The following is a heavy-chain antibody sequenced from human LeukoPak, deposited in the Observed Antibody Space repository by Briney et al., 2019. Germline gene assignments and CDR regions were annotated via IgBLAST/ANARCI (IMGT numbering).Heavy chain of an antibody. V-gene: IGHV3-15*01. CDR1: GFTFSNAW. CDR2: IKSKTDGGTT. Sequence: GGSLRFSCAASGFTFSNAWMSWVRQAPGKGLEWVGRIKSKTDGGTTDYAAPVKGRFTISRDDSKNTLYLQMNSLKTEDTAVYYCTTNYDILTGYRFDYWGQGTLVTVSS. D-gene: IGHD3-9*01. CDR3: TTNYDILTGYRFDY. J-gene: IGHJ4*02.